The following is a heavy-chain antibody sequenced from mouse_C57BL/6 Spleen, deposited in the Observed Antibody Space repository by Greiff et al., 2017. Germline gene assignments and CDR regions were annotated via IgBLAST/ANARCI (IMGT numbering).Heavy chain of an antibody. CDR1: GFTFSSYA. J-gene: IGHJ2*01. D-gene: IGHD1-2*01. Sequence: EVQRVESGGGLVKPGGSLKLSCAASGFTFSSYAMSWVRQTPEKRLEWVATISDGGSYTYYPDNVKGRFTISRDNAKNNLYLQMSHLKSEDTAMYYCARDNTTAILDYWGQGTTLTVSS. CDR3: ARDNTTAILDY. V-gene: IGHV5-4*01. CDR2: ISDGGSYT.